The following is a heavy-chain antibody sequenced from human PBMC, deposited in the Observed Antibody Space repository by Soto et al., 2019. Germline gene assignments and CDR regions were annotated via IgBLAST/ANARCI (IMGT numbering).Heavy chain of an antibody. CDR1: GFTVSSKY. J-gene: IGHJ4*02. D-gene: IGHD2-15*01. CDR3: AKASDGGWPYYFDS. CDR2: IRSNTAVT. V-gene: IGHV3-23*01. Sequence: GGSLRLSCAASGFTVSSKYVSWVRQAPGKGLEWVAAIRSNTAVTHYADSMRDRFTISRVNSANTIFLQMNSLRVEDSAVYFCAKASDGGWPYYFDSWGQGALVTVSS.